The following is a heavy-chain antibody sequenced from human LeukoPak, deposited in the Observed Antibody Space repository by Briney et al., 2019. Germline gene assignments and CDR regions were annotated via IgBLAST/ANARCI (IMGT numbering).Heavy chain of an antibody. J-gene: IGHJ4*02. CDR3: ARDGAYSSGWYFAFDY. CDR1: GYTFTSYY. V-gene: IGHV1-46*01. D-gene: IGHD6-19*01. Sequence: ASVKVSCKASGYTFTSYYMHWVRQAPGQGLEWMGIINPSGGSTSYAQKFQGRVTMTRDTSTSTVYMELSSLRSEDTAVYYCARDGAYSSGWYFAFDYWGQGTLVTVSS. CDR2: INPSGGST.